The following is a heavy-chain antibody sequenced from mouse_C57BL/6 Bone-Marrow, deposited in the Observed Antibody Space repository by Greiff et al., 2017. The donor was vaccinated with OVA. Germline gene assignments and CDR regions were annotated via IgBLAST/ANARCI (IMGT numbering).Heavy chain of an antibody. Sequence: VQLKESGPELVKPGDSVKISCKASGYSFTGYFMNWVMQSHGKSLEWIGRINPYNGDTFYNQKFKGKATLTVDKSSSTAHMELRSLTSEASAVYYCATVVAPYWYFDVWGTGTTVTVSS. CDR1: GYSFTGYF. CDR3: ATVVAPYWYFDV. V-gene: IGHV1-20*01. J-gene: IGHJ1*03. D-gene: IGHD1-1*01. CDR2: INPYNGDT.